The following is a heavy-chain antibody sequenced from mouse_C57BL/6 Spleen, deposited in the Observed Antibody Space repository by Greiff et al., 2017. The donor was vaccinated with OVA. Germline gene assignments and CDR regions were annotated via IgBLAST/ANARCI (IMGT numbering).Heavy chain of an antibody. J-gene: IGHJ3*01. Sequence: VQLQQSGPELAKPGASVKISCKASGYTFTDYYMNWVKQSHGKSLEWIGDINPNNGGTSYNQKFKGKATLTVDKSSSTAYMELRSLTSEDSAVYYCARSFYYDYPWFAYWGQGTLVTVSA. D-gene: IGHD2-4*01. V-gene: IGHV1-26*01. CDR2: INPNNGGT. CDR3: ARSFYYDYPWFAY. CDR1: GYTFTDYY.